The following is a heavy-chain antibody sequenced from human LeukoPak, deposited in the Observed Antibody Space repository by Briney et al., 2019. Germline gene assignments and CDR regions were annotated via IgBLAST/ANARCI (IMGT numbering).Heavy chain of an antibody. CDR2: ISCIVDHT. CDR1: GFTFSSYA. Sequence: GGSLRLSCAASGFTFSSYAMTWVRQAPGRGLEWVSAISCIVDHTFYADPVQGRFTISRDNSRNTLYLQMNSLRVDDTAVYYCAKRVTMVRGVLGGGMDVWGQGTTVTVSS. CDR3: AKRVTMVRGVLGGGMDV. D-gene: IGHD3-10*01. V-gene: IGHV3-23*01. J-gene: IGHJ6*02.